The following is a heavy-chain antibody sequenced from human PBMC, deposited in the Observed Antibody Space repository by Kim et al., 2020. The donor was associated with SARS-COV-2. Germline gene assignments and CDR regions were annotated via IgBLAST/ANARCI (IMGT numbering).Heavy chain of an antibody. CDR1: GGSISSSSYY. D-gene: IGHD3-3*01. CDR3: ARDTASFTIFGVVTSFDY. V-gene: IGHV4-39*07. Sequence: SETLSLTCTVSGGSISSSSYYWGWIRQPPGKGLEWIGSIYYSGSTYYNPSLKSRVTISVDTSKNQFSLKLSSVTAADTAVYYCARDTASFTIFGVVTSFDYGGQGPLFTASS. J-gene: IGHJ4*02. CDR2: IYYSGST.